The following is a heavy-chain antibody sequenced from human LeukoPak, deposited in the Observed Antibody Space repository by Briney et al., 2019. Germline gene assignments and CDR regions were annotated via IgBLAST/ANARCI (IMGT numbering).Heavy chain of an antibody. CDR3: ARGLGYCSSTSCSHPIDY. CDR2: ISSSGSTM. D-gene: IGHD2-2*01. J-gene: IGHJ4*02. Sequence: GGSLRLSCAASGFTFSDYYMSWIRQAPGKGLEWVSYISSSGSTMYYADSVKGRFTISRDNAKNSLYLQMNSLRAEDTAVYYCARGLGYCSSTSCSHPIDYWGQGTLVTVSS. CDR1: GFTFSDYY. V-gene: IGHV3-11*01.